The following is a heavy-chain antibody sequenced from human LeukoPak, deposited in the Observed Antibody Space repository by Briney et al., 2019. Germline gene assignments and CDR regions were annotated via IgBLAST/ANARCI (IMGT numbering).Heavy chain of an antibody. Sequence: SETLSLTCSVSGGSMSSYYWSWIRQPAGKGLEWIGRIYTTGNTNYNPSLKSRVTISVDTSKTQFSLKLDSVTAADTAVYYCARGIGTINFDYWGQGVLVTVSS. D-gene: IGHD1-7*01. J-gene: IGHJ4*02. V-gene: IGHV4-4*07. CDR1: GGSMSSYY. CDR2: IYTTGNT. CDR3: ARGIGTINFDY.